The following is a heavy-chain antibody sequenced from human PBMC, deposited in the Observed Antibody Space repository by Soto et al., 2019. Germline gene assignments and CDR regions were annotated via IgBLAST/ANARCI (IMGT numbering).Heavy chain of an antibody. CDR1: GFTFSDYY. V-gene: IGHV3-11*01. CDR2: ISSGAITI. Sequence: NPWGSLRLSCAASGFTFSDYYMNWSRQAPGKGLEWVSYISSGAITIYYADSVKGRFTISRDNAKNSLYLQMNSLRAEDTAVYYCAGQYSSSSVEFWGQGTLVTVSS. CDR3: AGQYSSSSVEF. J-gene: IGHJ4*02. D-gene: IGHD6-6*01.